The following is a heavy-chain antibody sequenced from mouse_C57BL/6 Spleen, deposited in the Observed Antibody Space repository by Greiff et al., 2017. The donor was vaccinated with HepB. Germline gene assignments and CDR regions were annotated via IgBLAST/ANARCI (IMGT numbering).Heavy chain of an antibody. CDR3: ARDSHDYYGSSTYAMDY. V-gene: IGHV5-4*01. CDR2: ISDGGSYT. J-gene: IGHJ4*01. Sequence: EVQGVESGGGLVKPGGSLKLSCAASGFTFSSYAMSWVRQTPEKRLEWVATISDGGSYTYYPDNVKGRFTISRDNAKNNLYLQMSHLKSEDTAMYYCARDSHDYYGSSTYAMDYWGQGTSVTVSS. D-gene: IGHD1-1*01. CDR1: GFTFSSYA.